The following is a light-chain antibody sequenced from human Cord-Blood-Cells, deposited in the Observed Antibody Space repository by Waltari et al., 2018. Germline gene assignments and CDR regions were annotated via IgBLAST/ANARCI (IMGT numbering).Light chain of an antibody. CDR3: YSAADNNRV. J-gene: IGLJ3*02. CDR2: KDS. Sequence: SYELTQPSSVSVSPGQTARITCSGDVLAKKYARWFQQKPGQAPVLVIYKDSERPSGIPVRFSGSSSRTTVTLTIRGAQVEDEADYYCYSAADNNRVFGGGTKLTIL. V-gene: IGLV3-27*01. CDR1: VLAKKY.